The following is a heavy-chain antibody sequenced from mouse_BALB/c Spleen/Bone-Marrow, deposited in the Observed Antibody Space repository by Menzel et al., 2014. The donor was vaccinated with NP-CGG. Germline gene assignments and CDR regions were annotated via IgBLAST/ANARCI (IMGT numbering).Heavy chain of an antibody. J-gene: IGHJ4*01. V-gene: IGHV2-6-4*01. Sequence: VQVVESGPGLVAPSQSLSITCTVSGFSLPRYSVHWVRQPPGKGLEWLGMIWGGGSTDYNSALKSRLSISKDNSKSQVFLKMNSLQTDDTAMYYCARNPPYGNYEDYYAMDYWGQGTSVTVSS. CDR1: GFSLPRYS. CDR3: ARNPPYGNYEDYYAMDY. CDR2: IWGGGST. D-gene: IGHD2-1*01.